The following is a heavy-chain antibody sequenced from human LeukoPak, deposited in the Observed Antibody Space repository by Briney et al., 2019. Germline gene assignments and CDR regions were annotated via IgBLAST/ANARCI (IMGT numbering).Heavy chain of an antibody. V-gene: IGHV3-30*18. J-gene: IGHJ3*02. Sequence: GGSLRLSCAASGFTFSSYGMHWVRQAPGKGLEWVAVIPYDGSNKYYADSVKGRFTISRDNSKNTLYLQMNSLRAEDTAVYYCAKLISGGYYYDSSGPKGAFDIWGQGTMVTVSS. CDR2: IPYDGSNK. D-gene: IGHD3-22*01. CDR3: AKLISGGYYYDSSGPKGAFDI. CDR1: GFTFSSYG.